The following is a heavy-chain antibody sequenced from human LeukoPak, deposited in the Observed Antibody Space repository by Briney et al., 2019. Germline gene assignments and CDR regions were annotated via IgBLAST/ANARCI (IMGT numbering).Heavy chain of an antibody. CDR1: GGSFSGYY. V-gene: IGHV4-34*01. CDR2: INHSGST. D-gene: IGHD6-13*01. Sequence: SETLSLTCAVYGGSFSGYYWSWIRQPPGKGLEWIGEINHSGSTNYNPSLKSRVTISVDTSKNQFSLKLSSVTAADTAVYYCARGARLHKYSSSWYKKGNWFDPWGQGTLVTVS. CDR3: ARGARLHKYSSSWYKKGNWFDP. J-gene: IGHJ5*02.